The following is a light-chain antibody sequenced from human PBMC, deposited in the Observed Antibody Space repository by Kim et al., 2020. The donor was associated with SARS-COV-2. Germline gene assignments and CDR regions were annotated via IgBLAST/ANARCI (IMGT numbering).Light chain of an antibody. J-gene: IGLJ2*01. CDR3: QVWDRSSDHVV. CDR1: DNGSKR. Sequence: PGETAKIRCWVHDNGSKRVHWYQERPGQAPLMVIYYNPGRPSGIPERVSGSFSGNTATLTISRVEAGDEADYYCQVWDRSSDHVVFGGGTKLTVL. V-gene: IGLV3-21*04. CDR2: YNP.